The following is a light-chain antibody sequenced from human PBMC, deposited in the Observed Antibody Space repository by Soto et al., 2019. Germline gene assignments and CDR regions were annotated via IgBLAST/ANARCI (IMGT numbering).Light chain of an antibody. Sequence: QSVLTQPPSVSAAPGQKVTISCSGSSSNIGNNYVFWYQQLPGTAPKLLIYDNDKRPSGIPDRFSGSKSGTSATLGITGLRTGDEADYYCATWDRSLSVGVFGGGTQLTVL. CDR3: ATWDRSLSVGV. V-gene: IGLV1-51*01. J-gene: IGLJ2*01. CDR2: DND. CDR1: SSNIGNNY.